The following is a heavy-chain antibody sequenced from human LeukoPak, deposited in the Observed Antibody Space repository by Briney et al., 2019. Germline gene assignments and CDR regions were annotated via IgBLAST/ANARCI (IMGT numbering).Heavy chain of an antibody. CDR1: GYSFTSYW. CDR3: ARILEYSSGWGSFDY. CDR2: IYPGDSDT. J-gene: IGHJ4*02. V-gene: IGHV5-51*01. Sequence: GESLKISCKGSGYSFTSYWIGWVRQMPGKGLEWMGIIYPGDSDTRYSPSFQGQVTISADKSISTAYLQWSSLKASDTAMYYCARILEYSSGWGSFDYWGQGTLATVSS. D-gene: IGHD6-19*01.